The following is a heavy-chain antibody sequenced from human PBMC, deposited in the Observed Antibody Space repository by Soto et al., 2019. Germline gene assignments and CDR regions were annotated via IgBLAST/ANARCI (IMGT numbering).Heavy chain of an antibody. V-gene: IGHV3-23*01. CDR1: GFTFSSYA. J-gene: IGHJ4*02. CDR2: VSIGGST. CDR3: AKRRGARGHFDS. Sequence: DVQLLESGGGLVQPEGSLRLSCAASGFTFSSYAMGWVRQGPGKGLEWVAVVSIGGSTHYADSVRGRFTISRDNSKNTLSLQMNSLTAEHTAVYFCAKRRGARGHFDSWGQGALVTVSS. D-gene: IGHD2-15*01.